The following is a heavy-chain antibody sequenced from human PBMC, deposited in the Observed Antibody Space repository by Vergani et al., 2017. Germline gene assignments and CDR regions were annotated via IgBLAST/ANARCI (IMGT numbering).Heavy chain of an antibody. CDR1: GYTFTSYA. J-gene: IGHJ4*02. CDR2: INAGNGNT. V-gene: IGHV1-3*01. CDR3: AREGFYDYVWGSYRLRGEYDFDY. D-gene: IGHD3-16*02. Sequence: QVQLVQSGAEVEKPGASVKVSCKASGYTFTSYAMHWVRQAPGQRLEWMGWINAGNGNTKYSQKFQGRVTITRDTAASTAYMELSSLRSEDTAVYYCAREGFYDYVWGSYRLRGEYDFDYWGQGTMVTVSS.